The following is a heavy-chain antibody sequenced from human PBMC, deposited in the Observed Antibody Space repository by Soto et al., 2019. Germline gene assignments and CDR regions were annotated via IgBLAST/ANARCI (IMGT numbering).Heavy chain of an antibody. J-gene: IGHJ4*02. CDR3: ARGGVASGYSDY. CDR1: GGSISSGGYY. D-gene: IGHD2-15*01. Sequence: PSETLSLTCTVSGGSISSGGYYWIWIRQHPGKGLEWIGYIYYSGSTYYNPSLKSRLTISVDTSKNQFSLNLRSVTDADTAVYYCARGGVASGYSDYWGQGTLVTVSS. CDR2: IYYSGST. V-gene: IGHV4-31*03.